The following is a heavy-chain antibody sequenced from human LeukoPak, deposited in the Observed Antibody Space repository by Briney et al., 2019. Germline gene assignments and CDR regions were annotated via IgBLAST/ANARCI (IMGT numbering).Heavy chain of an antibody. Sequence: SETLSLTCAVSGVPFSNYYWSWVRQSPRQGLEWIGEINHSGYTNYNPSLKSRVTMSIDTSKNQFSLRLTSVTAADAGVYYCTTDGAYNWNDVAWFDPWGQGTLVTVSS. CDR3: TTDGAYNWNDVAWFDP. J-gene: IGHJ5*02. CDR2: INHSGYT. D-gene: IGHD1-1*01. V-gene: IGHV4-34*01. CDR1: GVPFSNYY.